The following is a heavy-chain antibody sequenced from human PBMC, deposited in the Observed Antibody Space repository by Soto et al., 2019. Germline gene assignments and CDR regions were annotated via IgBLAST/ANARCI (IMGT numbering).Heavy chain of an antibody. CDR2: ISSSGSTI. V-gene: IGHV3-48*03. D-gene: IGHD6-13*01. J-gene: IGHJ3*02. CDR3: ARDYKNLQQLDAFDI. CDR1: GFTFSSYE. Sequence: GGSLRLSCAASGFTFSSYEMNWVRQAPGKGLEWVSYISSSGSTIYYADSVKGRFTISRDNAKNSLYLQMNSLRAEDTAVYYCARDYKNLQQLDAFDIWGQGTMVTVSS.